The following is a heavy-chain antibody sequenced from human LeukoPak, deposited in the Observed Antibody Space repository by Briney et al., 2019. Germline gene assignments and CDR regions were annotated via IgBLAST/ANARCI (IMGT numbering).Heavy chain of an antibody. V-gene: IGHV4-59*01. J-gene: IGHJ4*02. D-gene: IGHD3-22*01. Sequence: SETLSLTCTVSGGSISSYYWSWLRQPPGKGLEWIGYIYYSGSTNYNPSLKSRVTISVDTSKNQFSLKLSSVTAADTAVYYCARGGRYYDSSGDFDYWGQGTLVTVSS. CDR1: GGSISSYY. CDR3: ARGGRYYDSSGDFDY. CDR2: IYYSGST.